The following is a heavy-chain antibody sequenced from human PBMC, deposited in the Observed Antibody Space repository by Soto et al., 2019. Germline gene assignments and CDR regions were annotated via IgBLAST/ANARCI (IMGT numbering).Heavy chain of an antibody. D-gene: IGHD3-10*01. J-gene: IGHJ6*02. CDR2: IYYSGST. CDR1: GGSISSYY. CDR3: ARDKGSGYYYGSGSYLGRYYYYGMDV. V-gene: IGHV4-59*01. Sequence: PSETLSLTGTVSGGSISSYYWSWIRQPQGKGLEWIGYIYYSGSTNYNPSLKSRVTISVDTSKNQFSLKLSSVTAADTAVYYCARDKGSGYYYGSGSYLGRYYYYGMDVWGQGTTVTVSS.